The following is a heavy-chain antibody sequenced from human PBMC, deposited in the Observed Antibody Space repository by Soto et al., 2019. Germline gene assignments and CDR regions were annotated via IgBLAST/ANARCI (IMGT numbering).Heavy chain of an antibody. CDR1: GFTFSSYG. V-gene: IGHV3-30*18. Sequence: QVQLVESGGGVVQPGRSLRLSCAASGFTFSSYGMHWVRQAPGKGLEWVAVISYDGSNKYYADSVKGRFTISRDNSKNTLYLQMNSPRAEDTAVYYCAKIWSVRDYWGQGTLVTVSS. J-gene: IGHJ4*02. CDR2: ISYDGSNK. D-gene: IGHD3-16*01. CDR3: AKIWSVRDY.